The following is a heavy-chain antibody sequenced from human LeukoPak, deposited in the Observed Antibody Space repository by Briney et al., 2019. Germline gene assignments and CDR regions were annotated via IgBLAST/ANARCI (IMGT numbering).Heavy chain of an antibody. J-gene: IGHJ4*02. V-gene: IGHV1-24*01. CDR3: ARDKGFTIGAAAGTTDY. CDR1: GDTLTELS. CDR2: FDPKEGER. Sequence: GASVKVSCKVSGDTLTELSMHWVRQAPGKGLEWMGGFDPKEGERVYAQNFQGRFTMTEDTSSGTAYMELSSLRSEDTAVYYCARDKGFTIGAAAGTTDYWGQGTLVTVSS. D-gene: IGHD6-13*01.